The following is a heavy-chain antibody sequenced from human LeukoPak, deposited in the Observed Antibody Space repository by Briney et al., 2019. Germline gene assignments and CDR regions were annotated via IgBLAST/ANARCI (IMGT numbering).Heavy chain of an antibody. D-gene: IGHD6-19*01. CDR3: ARESSGWYRGAFDI. V-gene: IGHV4-34*01. J-gene: IGHJ3*02. CDR1: GGSISSYY. CDR2: INHSGST. Sequence: SETLSLTCTVSGGSISSYYWSWIRQPPGKGLEWIGEINHSGSTNYNPSLKSRVTISVDTSKNQFSLKLSSVTAADTAVYYCARESSGWYRGAFDIWGQGTMVTVSS.